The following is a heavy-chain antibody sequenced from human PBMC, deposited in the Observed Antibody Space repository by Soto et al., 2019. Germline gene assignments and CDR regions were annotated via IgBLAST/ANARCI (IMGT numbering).Heavy chain of an antibody. CDR3: ARDLSSFTMVRGVIIKVLAVWAEFDY. CDR1: GFTFSNYA. V-gene: IGHV3-23*01. D-gene: IGHD3-10*01. Sequence: PGGSLRLSCAASGFTFSNYAVTWVRQAPGKGLEWVSTISGSGGSTNYADSVKGRFTISRDNAKNSLYLQMNSLRAEDTAVYYCARDLSSFTMVRGVIIKVLAVWAEFDYWGQGTLVTVSS. CDR2: ISGSGGST. J-gene: IGHJ4*02.